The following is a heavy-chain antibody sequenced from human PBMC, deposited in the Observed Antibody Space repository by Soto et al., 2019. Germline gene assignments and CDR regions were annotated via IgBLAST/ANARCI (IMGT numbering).Heavy chain of an antibody. CDR1: GFTFSSYS. Sequence: EVQLVESGGGLVKPGGSLRLSCAASGFTFSSYSMNWVRQAPGKGLEWVSSISSSSSYIYYADSVKGRFTISRDNAKNSLYLQMNSLSAEDTAVYYCARPPALAAAGYYYYYGMDVWGQGTTVTVSS. V-gene: IGHV3-21*01. J-gene: IGHJ6*02. CDR2: ISSSSSYI. CDR3: ARPPALAAAGYYYYYGMDV. D-gene: IGHD6-13*01.